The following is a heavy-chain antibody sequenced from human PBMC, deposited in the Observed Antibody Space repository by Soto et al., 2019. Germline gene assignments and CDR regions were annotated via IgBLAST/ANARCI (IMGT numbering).Heavy chain of an antibody. CDR3: ARGRLRFDY. Sequence: SETMSLTCTVSRGSISSGDYYWSWIRQPPGKGLEWIGYIYYSGSTYYNPSLKSRVTISVDTSKNQFSLKLSSVTAADTAVYSCARGRLRFDYWGQGTLVTVSS. CDR1: RGSISSGDYY. CDR2: IYYSGST. J-gene: IGHJ4*02. D-gene: IGHD4-17*01. V-gene: IGHV4-30-4*01.